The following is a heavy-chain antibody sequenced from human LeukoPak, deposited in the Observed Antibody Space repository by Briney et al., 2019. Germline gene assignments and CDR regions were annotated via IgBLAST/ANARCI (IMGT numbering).Heavy chain of an antibody. D-gene: IGHD3-10*01. CDR3: ARDLNKYYYGSGGYYGLAFDI. CDR2: IIPFFGTA. Sequence: ASVKVSCKASGGTFSGYAISWVRQAPGQGLEWMGGIIPFFGTANYAQKFQGRVTLTADESTSTAYMELSGLRSEDTAVYYCARDLNKYYYGSGGYYGLAFDIWGQGTMVTVSS. J-gene: IGHJ3*02. CDR1: GGTFSGYA. V-gene: IGHV1-69*13.